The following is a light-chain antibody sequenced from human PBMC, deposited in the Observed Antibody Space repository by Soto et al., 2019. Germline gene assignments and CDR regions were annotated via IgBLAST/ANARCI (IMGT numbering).Light chain of an antibody. CDR1: QGIGSH. V-gene: IGKV1-9*01. CDR3: QQLNTNPIP. Sequence: IQLTQSPSSLSASIGDRVTVTCRASQGIGSHLVWYQQKPGKAPNIVIYAASTLQSGVPSRFSGSGSGTDFTLTISSLQPEDFATYYCQQLNTNPIPFGQGTRLDIK. J-gene: IGKJ5*01. CDR2: AAS.